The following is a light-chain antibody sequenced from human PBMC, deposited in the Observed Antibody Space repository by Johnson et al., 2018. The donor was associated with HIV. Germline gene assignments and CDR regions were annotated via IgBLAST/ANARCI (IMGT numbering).Light chain of an antibody. CDR2: ENN. V-gene: IGLV1-51*02. CDR3: GTLANSLTAGG. Sequence: QSVLTQPPSMSAAPGQKVTISCSGSSSNIGNNYVSWYQQLPGTAPKLLIFENNKRPSGIPDRFSGSKSGTSATLGITGLQTGDEADYYCGTLANSLTAGGFGSGTKVTVL. J-gene: IGLJ1*01. CDR1: SSNIGNNY.